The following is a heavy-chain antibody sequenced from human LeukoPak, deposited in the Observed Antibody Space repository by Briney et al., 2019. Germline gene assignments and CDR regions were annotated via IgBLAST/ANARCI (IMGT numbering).Heavy chain of an antibody. J-gene: IGHJ4*02. CDR1: GYTFTSYD. CDR2: MNPNSGNT. Sequence: ASVKVSCKASGYTFTSYDINWVRRATGQGLEWMGWMNPNSGNTGYAQKFQGRVTMTRNTSISTAYMELSSLRSEDTAVYYCATFRVYGDYGPSAWGQGTLVTVSS. D-gene: IGHD4-17*01. CDR3: ATFRVYGDYGPSA. V-gene: IGHV1-8*01.